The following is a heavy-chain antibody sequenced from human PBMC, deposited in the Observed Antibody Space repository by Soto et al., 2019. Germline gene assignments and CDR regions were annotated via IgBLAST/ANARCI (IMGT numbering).Heavy chain of an antibody. CDR1: GYTFSTYA. V-gene: IGHV1-3*05. D-gene: IGHD6-13*01. J-gene: IGHJ5*02. Sequence: QVQLVQSGAEEKKPGASVKVSCKTSGYTFSTYAVHGVRQAPGQRLEWMGWIVAGNGDTRYSEKFQGRVSITRDTSATTAYMELSSLRSEDTAVYYCARDGATAGTPRNWFDPWGQVTLVTVSS. CDR2: IVAGNGDT. CDR3: ARDGATAGTPRNWFDP.